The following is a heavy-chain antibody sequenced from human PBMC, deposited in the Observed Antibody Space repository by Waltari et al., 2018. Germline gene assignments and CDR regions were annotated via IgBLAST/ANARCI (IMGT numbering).Heavy chain of an antibody. J-gene: IGHJ6*02. Sequence: ELLVVESGGHSVRPGESLRLSCTAAGFRFDGYAINWVRQAPGKGLEWVSGIGWNGDNIDYADSVKGRFTISRDKAKNSVFLQMNGLKVEDTARYFCAKDLVYNTPGIDVWGRGTTVIVSS. CDR2: IGWNGDNI. CDR3: AKDLVYNTPGIDV. D-gene: IGHD1-20*01. CDR1: GFRFDGYA. V-gene: IGHV3-9*01.